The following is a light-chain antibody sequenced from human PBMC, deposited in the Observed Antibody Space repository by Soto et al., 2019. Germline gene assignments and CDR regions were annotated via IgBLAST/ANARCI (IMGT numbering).Light chain of an antibody. CDR3: SSYTSSRAYV. Sequence: QSVLAQPASVSGYPGQSITISCTGTSSDVGGYNYVSWYQQQSGKAPKLMIHEVSNRPSGVSNRFSGSKPGNTASLTISGLQAEDEADYYCSSYTSSRAYVFGIGTKVTVL. V-gene: IGLV2-14*01. J-gene: IGLJ1*01. CDR1: SSDVGGYNY. CDR2: EVS.